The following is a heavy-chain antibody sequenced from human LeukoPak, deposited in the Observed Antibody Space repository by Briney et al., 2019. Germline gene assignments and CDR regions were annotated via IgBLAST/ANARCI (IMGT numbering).Heavy chain of an antibody. CDR3: ARGAITIFGVVILDY. Sequence: SQTLSLTCAVSGGSISSGSYYWSWIRQPAGKGLEWIGRIYTSGSTNYNPSLKSRVTISVETSKNQFSLKLSSVTAADTAVYYCARGAITIFGVVILDYWGQGTLVTVSS. D-gene: IGHD3-3*01. V-gene: IGHV4-61*02. CDR1: GGSISSGSYY. J-gene: IGHJ4*02. CDR2: IYTSGST.